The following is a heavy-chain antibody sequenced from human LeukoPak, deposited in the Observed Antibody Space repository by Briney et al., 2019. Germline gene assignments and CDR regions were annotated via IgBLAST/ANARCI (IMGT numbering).Heavy chain of an antibody. Sequence: SQTLSLTCAISGDSVSSNSAAWNWIRQSPSRGLEWLGRTYYRSKWYNDYAVSVKSRITINPDTSKNQFSLQLNSVTPEDTAVYYCARDRGCSGGSCYSGWFDPWGQGTLVTVSS. CDR3: ARDRGCSGGSCYSGWFDP. CDR2: TYYRSKWYN. CDR1: GDSVSSNSAA. D-gene: IGHD2-15*01. J-gene: IGHJ5*02. V-gene: IGHV6-1*01.